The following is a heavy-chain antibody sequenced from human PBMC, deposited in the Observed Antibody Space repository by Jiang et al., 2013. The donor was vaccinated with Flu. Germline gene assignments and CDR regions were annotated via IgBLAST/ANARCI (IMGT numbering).Heavy chain of an antibody. J-gene: IGHJ4*02. CDR1: GDSVTNNGGA. V-gene: IGHV6-1*01. Sequence: SLTCAISGDSVTNNGGAWNWIRQSPSRGLEWLGRTYYRSTKWYFDFAVSVKTRMTIKPDTSKNQFSLHLDSVTAEDTAVYFCARDIWVNRAWSSDFWGRGNSGHRLL. CDR3: ARDIWVNRAWSSDF. D-gene: IGHD1-14*01. CDR2: TYYRSTKWYF.